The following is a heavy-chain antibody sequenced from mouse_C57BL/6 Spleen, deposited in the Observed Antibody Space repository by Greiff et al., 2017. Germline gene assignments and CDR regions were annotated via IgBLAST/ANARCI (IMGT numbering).Heavy chain of an antibody. CDR3: ARQELGRYYFDY. CDR2: ISNGGGST. CDR1: GFTFSDYY. J-gene: IGHJ2*01. V-gene: IGHV5-12*01. Sequence: EVKLMESGGGLVQPGGSLKLSCAASGFTFSDYYMYWVRQTPEKRLEWVAYISNGGGSTYYPDTVKGRFTISRDNAKNTLYLQMSRLKSEDTAMYYCARQELGRYYFDYWGQGTTLTVSS. D-gene: IGHD4-1*01.